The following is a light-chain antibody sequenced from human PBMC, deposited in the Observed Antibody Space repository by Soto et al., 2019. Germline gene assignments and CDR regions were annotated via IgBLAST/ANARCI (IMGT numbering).Light chain of an antibody. CDR3: ATWDNSLKSGL. V-gene: IGLV1-51*01. J-gene: IGLJ2*01. CDR1: TSRIGKNF. Sequence: QSVLTQPPSVSAAPGQKVTISCSGSTSRIGKNFVAWYQQLPGAAPRLLISNNHERPSGIPDRFSGSKSGTSATLDITGLQAGDEADYYCATWDNSLKSGLFGGGTKLTVL. CDR2: NNH.